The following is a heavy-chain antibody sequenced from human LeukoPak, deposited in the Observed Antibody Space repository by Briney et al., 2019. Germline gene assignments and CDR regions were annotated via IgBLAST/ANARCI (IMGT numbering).Heavy chain of an antibody. CDR2: IRSKANSYAT. J-gene: IGHJ4*02. CDR1: GFPFSGSA. D-gene: IGHD6-13*01. Sequence: GSLRLSCAASGFPFSGSAMPWVRQASGKGLEWVGRIRSKANSYATAYAASVKGRFTISRDDSKNTAYLQMNSLKTEDTAVFYCTRHPLYGSSYDYWGQGTLVTVSS. CDR3: TRHPLYGSSYDY. V-gene: IGHV3-73*01.